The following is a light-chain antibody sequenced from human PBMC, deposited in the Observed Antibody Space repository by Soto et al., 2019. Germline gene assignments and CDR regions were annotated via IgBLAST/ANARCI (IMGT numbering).Light chain of an antibody. V-gene: IGKV3-15*01. CDR1: QSVSRN. CDR2: GAS. CDR3: QQYNKWPPYT. J-gene: IGKJ2*01. Sequence: EIVMTQSPATLSVSPGERATLSCRASQSVSRNLAWYQQKPGQAPRLLIYGASTRATGIPARFSGSGSGTEFTLTISSLQSEDFAVYYCQQYNKWPPYTFGQGNKLEIK.